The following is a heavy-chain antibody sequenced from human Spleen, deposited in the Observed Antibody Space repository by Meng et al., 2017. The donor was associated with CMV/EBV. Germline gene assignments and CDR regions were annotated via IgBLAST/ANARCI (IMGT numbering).Heavy chain of an antibody. Sequence: GESLKISCAASGFIFSSYGMHWVRQAPGKGLEWVAVIWTDGSNKYYADSVKGRFTISRDNSKNTLYLQMNSLRAEDTAVYYCAKDMGGGYAADYWGQGTLVTVSS. J-gene: IGHJ4*02. CDR2: IWTDGSNK. D-gene: IGHD2-2*01. CDR1: GFIFSSYG. V-gene: IGHV3-33*06. CDR3: AKDMGGGYAADY.